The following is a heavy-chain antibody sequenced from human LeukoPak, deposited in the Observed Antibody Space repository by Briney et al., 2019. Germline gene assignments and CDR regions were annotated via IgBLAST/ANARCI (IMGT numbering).Heavy chain of an antibody. V-gene: IGHV3-43*01. Sequence: GSLRLSCAASGFTLDDYAMHWVRQAPGKGLEWVALISWEGHTTYYADSVRGRFTISRDNSKNSLYLQMNSLRTEDTAFYYCTRDTDYGSATNYFDSWGQGTLVSVSS. CDR3: TRDTDYGSATNYFDS. J-gene: IGHJ4*02. CDR2: ISWEGHTT. D-gene: IGHD3-10*01. CDR1: GFTLDDYA.